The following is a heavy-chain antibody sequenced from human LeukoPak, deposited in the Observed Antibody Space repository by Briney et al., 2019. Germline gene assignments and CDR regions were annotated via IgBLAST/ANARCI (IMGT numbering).Heavy chain of an antibody. Sequence: GGSLRLSCAASGFTFSNYEMNWVRQAPGKGLEWVSYISSSGSTIYYADSVKGRFTISRDNAKNSLYLQMNSLRAEDTAVYYCAASGYDYDYNYYMDVWGKGTTVTTSS. V-gene: IGHV3-48*03. J-gene: IGHJ6*03. CDR3: AASGYDYDYNYYMDV. CDR2: ISSSGSTI. CDR1: GFTFSNYE. D-gene: IGHD5-12*01.